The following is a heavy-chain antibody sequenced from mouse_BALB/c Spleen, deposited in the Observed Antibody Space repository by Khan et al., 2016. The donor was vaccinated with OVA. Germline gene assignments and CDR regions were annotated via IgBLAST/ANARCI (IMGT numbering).Heavy chain of an antibody. D-gene: IGHD1-1*01. V-gene: IGHV3-2*02. CDR1: GYSITSGYA. Sequence: EVQLQESGPGLVKPSQSLSLTCTVTGYSITSGYAWNWIRPFPGNKLEWMGYISYSGVTSYTPSLNSRISITRDTSKNQFFLQLTSVTTEDTATYYCARGNYYGYYCDYWGQGTTLTVSS. CDR3: ARGNYYGYYCDY. J-gene: IGHJ2*01. CDR2: ISYSGVT.